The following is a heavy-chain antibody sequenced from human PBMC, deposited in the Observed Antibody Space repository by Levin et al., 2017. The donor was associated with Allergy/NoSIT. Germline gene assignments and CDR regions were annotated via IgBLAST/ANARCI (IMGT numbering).Heavy chain of an antibody. V-gene: IGHV4-30-4*01. Sequence: SETLSLTCTVSGGSISSGDYYWSWIRQPPGTGLEWIGYIYYSGSTYYNPSLKSRVTISVDTSKNQFSLKLSSVTAADTAVYYCARRDYYGSGSYFDAFDIWGQGTMVTVSS. CDR1: GGSISSGDYY. CDR2: IYYSGST. D-gene: IGHD3-10*01. CDR3: ARRDYYGSGSYFDAFDI. J-gene: IGHJ3*02.